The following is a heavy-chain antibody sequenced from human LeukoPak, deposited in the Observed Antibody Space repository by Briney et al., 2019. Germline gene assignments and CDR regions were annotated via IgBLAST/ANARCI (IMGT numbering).Heavy chain of an antibody. Sequence: GGSLRLSCAASGFIVSSDYMSWVRQAPGKGLEWVSVIYSGGSTFYADPVKGRFTISRDKSKNTLYLQMNSLRADDTAVYYCARDSSGWYYFGYWGQGSLVTVSS. CDR2: IYSGGST. V-gene: IGHV3-66*02. CDR1: GFIVSSDY. D-gene: IGHD6-19*01. CDR3: ARDSSGWYYFGY. J-gene: IGHJ4*02.